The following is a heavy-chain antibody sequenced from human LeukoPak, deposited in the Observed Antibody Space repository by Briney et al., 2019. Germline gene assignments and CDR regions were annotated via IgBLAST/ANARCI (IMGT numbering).Heavy chain of an antibody. D-gene: IGHD4-11*01. CDR3: GREGGNYVYDY. CDR1: GFTFSNFV. CDR2: ISPDGTNK. V-gene: IGHV3-30-3*01. J-gene: IGHJ4*02. Sequence: GGSLSLSCAAPGFTFSNFVMHWVRQAPGKGLEWVASISPDGTNKYYADSVKGRFTVSRDNSKNTLYLQVNSLRADDTAVFYCGREGGNYVYDYWGQGTLATVSS.